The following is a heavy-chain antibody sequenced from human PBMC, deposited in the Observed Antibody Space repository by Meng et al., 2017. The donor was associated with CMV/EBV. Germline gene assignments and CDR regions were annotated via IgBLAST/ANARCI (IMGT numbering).Heavy chain of an antibody. V-gene: IGHV2-5*02. D-gene: IGHD6-6*01. CDR1: GFSLSTCGVG. CDR2: IYWDDDK. Sequence: TLKESGPTLVKPTQALMLTCTFSGFSLSTCGVGVGWIRQPPGKALEWLALIYWDDDKRYSPSVKSRLTITKDTSKNQVVLTMTNMDPVDTATYYCAHSPSLQLVRHWFDPWGQGTLVTVSS. J-gene: IGHJ5*02. CDR3: AHSPSLQLVRHWFDP.